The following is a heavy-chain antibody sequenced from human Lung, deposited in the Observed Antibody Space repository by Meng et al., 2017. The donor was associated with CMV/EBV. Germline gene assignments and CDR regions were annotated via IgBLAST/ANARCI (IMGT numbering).Heavy chain of an antibody. J-gene: IGHJ6*02. V-gene: IGHV3-7*01. CDR2: IKQDGSDK. D-gene: IGHD2-8*01. CDR3: ARGGPCSNGVCSDYGMDV. Sequence: GASLKISCAASGFTVSGYWMNLVRQTPGKGLEWVANIKQDGSDKYYADSVKGRFTISRDNAENSLYLQMNSLRAEDTAIYYCARGGPCSNGVCSDYGMDVWGQGTTVTVSS. CDR1: GFTVSGYW.